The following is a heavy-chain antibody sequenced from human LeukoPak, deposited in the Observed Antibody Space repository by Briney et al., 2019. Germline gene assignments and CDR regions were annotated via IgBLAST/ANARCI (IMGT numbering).Heavy chain of an antibody. J-gene: IGHJ4*02. CDR2: ISGSGGTT. CDR1: GFTFSSYG. CDR3: ARGNPGYYFDY. V-gene: IGHV3-23*01. Sequence: SGGSLRLSCAASGFTFSSYGMSWVRQAPGKGLEWVSAISGSGGTTYYADSVKGRFTISRDNSKNTLYLQMNSLRAEDTAVYYCARGNPGYYFDYWGQGTLVTVSS.